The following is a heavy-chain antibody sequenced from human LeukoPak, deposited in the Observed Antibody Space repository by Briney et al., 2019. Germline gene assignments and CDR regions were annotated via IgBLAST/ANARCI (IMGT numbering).Heavy chain of an antibody. Sequence: GGSLRLSYAASGFTFSSYAMSWVRQAPGKGLEWVSAIGGSGGSTYYADSVKVRFTVSRDNSKNTLYLQMNSLRAEDTAVYYCAKDKVMYSSSWYWWGQGTLVTVSS. CDR2: IGGSGGST. CDR1: GFTFSSYA. D-gene: IGHD6-13*01. V-gene: IGHV3-23*01. CDR3: AKDKVMYSSSWYW. J-gene: IGHJ4*02.